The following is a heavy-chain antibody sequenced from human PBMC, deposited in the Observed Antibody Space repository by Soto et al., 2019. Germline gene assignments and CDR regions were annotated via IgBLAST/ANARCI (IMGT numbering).Heavy chain of an antibody. CDR1: GGSISSGVYS. V-gene: IGHV4-30-2*01. D-gene: IGHD3-22*01. CDR3: ASDLAIKHYYDSRGYFGY. Sequence: SETLSLTGAVAGGSISSGVYSWSWNRQPPGKGLEWIGYMYHSGSTYYNPSLKIRVSISIDKSKNQFSLKLSSVTAADRAVYYCASDLAIKHYYDSRGYFGYWAQATLVTLSS. J-gene: IGHJ4*02. CDR2: MYHSGST.